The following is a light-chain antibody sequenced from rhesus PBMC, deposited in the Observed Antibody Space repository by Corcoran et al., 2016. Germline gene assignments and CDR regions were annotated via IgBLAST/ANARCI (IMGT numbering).Light chain of an antibody. CDR2: YAS. CDR1: QRVGST. J-gene: IGKJ4*01. Sequence: EIVMTQSPATLSLSPGERATLSCRASQRVGSTLAWYQQKPGQAPRLLSYYASSRATGIPDRFSGSGSRTEFTLTIRSLDPEDVGVYYCQKYNDWPLTFGGGTKVEIK. CDR3: QKYNDWPLT. V-gene: IGKV3-42*02.